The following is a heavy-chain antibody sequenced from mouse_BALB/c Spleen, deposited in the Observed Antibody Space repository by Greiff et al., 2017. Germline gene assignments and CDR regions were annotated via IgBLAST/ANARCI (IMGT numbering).Heavy chain of an antibody. V-gene: IGHV5-15*02. CDR1: GFTFSDYG. CDR3: ARVYGSSLSYYAMDY. D-gene: IGHD1-1*01. Sequence: EVQGVESGGGLVQPGGSRKLSCAASGFTFSDYGMAWVRQAPGKGPEWVAFISNLSYSIYYADTVTGRFTISRENAKNTLYLEMSSLRSEDTAMYYCARVYGSSLSYYAMDYWGQGTSVTVSS. CDR2: ISNLSYSI. J-gene: IGHJ4*01.